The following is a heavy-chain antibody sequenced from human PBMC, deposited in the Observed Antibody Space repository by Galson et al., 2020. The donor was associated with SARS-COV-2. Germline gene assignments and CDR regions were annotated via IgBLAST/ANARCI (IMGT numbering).Heavy chain of an antibody. CDR2: ISAYNGNT. V-gene: IGHV1-18*01. J-gene: IGHJ5*02. D-gene: IGHD5-12*01. CDR3: AREDFRRGYSGYDYWFEP. CDR1: GYTFTSYG. Sequence: ASVKVSCKASGYTFTSYGISWVRQAPGQGLEWMGWISAYNGNTNYAQKLQGRVTMTTDTSTSTAYMELRSLRSEDTAVYYCAREDFRRGYSGYDYWFEPWGQGTLVTVSS.